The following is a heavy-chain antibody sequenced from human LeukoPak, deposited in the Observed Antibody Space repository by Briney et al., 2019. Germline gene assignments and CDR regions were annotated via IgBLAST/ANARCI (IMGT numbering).Heavy chain of an antibody. CDR1: GFTFSSYA. CDR3: ARGELNDPYYALDI. V-gene: IGHV3-30-3*01. D-gene: IGHD3-10*01. Sequence: GRSLRLSCAASGFTFSSYALHWVRQAPGKGLEWVALISYDGSNKYYADSVKGRFTISRDNSKNTVYLQMNSLRAEDTAVYYCARGELNDPYYALDIWGQGTMVTVSS. CDR2: ISYDGSNK. J-gene: IGHJ3*02.